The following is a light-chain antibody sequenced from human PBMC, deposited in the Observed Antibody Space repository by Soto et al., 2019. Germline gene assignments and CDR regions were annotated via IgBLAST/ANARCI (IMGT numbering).Light chain of an antibody. Sequence: EIVLTLSPATLSLSPGERATLSCRASQSVSSYLAWYQQKPGQAPRLLIYDASNRATGIPARFSGSGSGTDFTLTISRLEPEDFAVYYCHQYGSSSWTFGQGTKVDI. V-gene: IGKV3-11*01. CDR3: HQYGSSSWT. CDR2: DAS. CDR1: QSVSSY. J-gene: IGKJ1*01.